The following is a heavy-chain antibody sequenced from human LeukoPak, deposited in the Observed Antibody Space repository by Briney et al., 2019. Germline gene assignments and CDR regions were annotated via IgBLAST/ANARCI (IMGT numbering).Heavy chain of an antibody. Sequence: SVKFSCEASGGTFSSYAISWVRQAPGQGLEWMGGIIPIFGTANYAEKFEGRVTITADESTSTAYMELSSLRSEDTAVYYCARVSSDILTGYYNFDYWGQGTLVTVSS. CDR2: IIPIFGTA. J-gene: IGHJ4*02. CDR1: GGTFSSYA. V-gene: IGHV1-69*01. CDR3: ARVSSDILTGYYNFDY. D-gene: IGHD3-9*01.